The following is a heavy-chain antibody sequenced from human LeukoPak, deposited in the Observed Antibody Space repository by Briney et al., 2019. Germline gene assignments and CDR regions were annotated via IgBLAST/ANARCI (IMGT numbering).Heavy chain of an antibody. V-gene: IGHV3-43D*03. CDR2: ISWDGGST. Sequence: GGSLRLSCAASGFTFDDYAMHWVRQAPGKGLEWVSLISWDGGSTYYADSVKGRFTISRDNSRNSLYLQMNSLRAEDTALYYCAKGGAFVSSSPFDYWGQGTLVTVSS. CDR3: AKGGAFVSSSPFDY. CDR1: GFTFDDYA. J-gene: IGHJ4*02. D-gene: IGHD6-6*01.